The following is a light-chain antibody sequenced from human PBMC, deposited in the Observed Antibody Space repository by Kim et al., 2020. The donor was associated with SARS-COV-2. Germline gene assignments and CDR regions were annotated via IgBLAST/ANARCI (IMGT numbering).Light chain of an antibody. Sequence: SSELTLDPAVSVALGQTVRITCQGDSLRSYYASWYQQKPGQAPVLVIYGKNNRPSGIPDRFSGSSSGNTASLTITGAQAEDEADYYCNSRDSSGNQGVFGGGTQLTVL. CDR3: NSRDSSGNQGV. J-gene: IGLJ2*01. CDR2: GKN. V-gene: IGLV3-19*01. CDR1: SLRSYY.